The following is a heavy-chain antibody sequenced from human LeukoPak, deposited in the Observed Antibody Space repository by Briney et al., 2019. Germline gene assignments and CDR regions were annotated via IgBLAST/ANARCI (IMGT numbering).Heavy chain of an antibody. CDR2: INHRGTT. D-gene: IGHD5-12*01. J-gene: IGHJ5*02. Sequence: SETLSLTCVVYGGSFSGYYWTWIRQPPGKGREWIGEINHRGTTTYNPSLKSRVTISVDTPKNQFSLKLNSVTAADTAVYYCARVDIVTTNWFDPWGQGTLVIVSP. CDR1: GGSFSGYY. CDR3: ARVDIVTTNWFDP. V-gene: IGHV4-34*01.